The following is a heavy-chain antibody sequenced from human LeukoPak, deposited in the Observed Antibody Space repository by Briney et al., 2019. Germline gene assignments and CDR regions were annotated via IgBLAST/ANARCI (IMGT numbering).Heavy chain of an antibody. V-gene: IGHV4-59*12. D-gene: IGHD6-19*01. CDR3: ARVLGSGWYFAY. Sequence: SETLSLTCTVSGGSISSYYWSGTRQPPGKGLEWIGQISYSGSTNYNQSLKSRVTMSVDTSKNQFSLNLTSVTAADTAVYYCARVLGSGWYFAYWGQGTLVTVSS. CDR2: ISYSGST. CDR1: GGSISSYY. J-gene: IGHJ4*02.